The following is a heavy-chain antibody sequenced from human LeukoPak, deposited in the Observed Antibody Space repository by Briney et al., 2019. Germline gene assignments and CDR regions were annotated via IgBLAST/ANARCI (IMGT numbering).Heavy chain of an antibody. D-gene: IGHD3-16*01. J-gene: IGHJ6*02. Sequence: GGSLSLSCAASGFTFSSYWMNWARQAPGRGLEWVASINHNGNVNYYVDSVKGRFTISRDNAKNSLYLQMNNLRAEDTAVYFCARGGGLDVWGQGATVTVSS. CDR1: GFTFSSYW. V-gene: IGHV3-7*03. CDR3: ARGGGLDV. CDR2: INHNGNVN.